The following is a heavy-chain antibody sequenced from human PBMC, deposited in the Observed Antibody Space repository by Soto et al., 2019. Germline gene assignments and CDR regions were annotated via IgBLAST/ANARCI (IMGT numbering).Heavy chain of an antibody. D-gene: IGHD2-15*01. J-gene: IGHJ5*02. V-gene: IGHV3-15*01. CDR3: TTDLWRIAVVVGSTGYFNP. Sequence: GGSLRLSFAASGFTFSDTWMSWVRQAPGKGWDWVGRIKIKSDGGTTEYAAPVRGRFTISRDDSKNTLYLQMNSLKTEDTAVYSCTTDLWRIAVVVGSTGYFNPWGQGTPVTVSS. CDR2: IKIKSDGGTT. CDR1: GFTFSDTW.